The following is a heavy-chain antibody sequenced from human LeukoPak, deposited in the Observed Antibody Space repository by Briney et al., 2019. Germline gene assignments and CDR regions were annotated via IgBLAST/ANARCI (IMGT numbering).Heavy chain of an antibody. J-gene: IGHJ4*02. V-gene: IGHV3-23*01. CDR1: GFTFSSYA. CDR3: AKGSAAGRPYYFDY. D-gene: IGHD2-21*01. CDR2: ISGSGDYT. Sequence: PGGSLRLSCAASGFTFSSYAMSWVRQAQGEGLEWVSAISGSGDYTYHADSVKGRFTISRDNSKNTLYLQMNSLRAEDTAVYYCAKGSAAGRPYYFDYWGQGALVTVSS.